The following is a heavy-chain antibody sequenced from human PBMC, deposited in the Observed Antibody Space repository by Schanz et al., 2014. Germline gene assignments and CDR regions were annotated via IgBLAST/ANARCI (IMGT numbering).Heavy chain of an antibody. CDR1: GGTLQSYT. Sequence: QVQLVQSGAEVKKPGSSVKVSCKASGGTLQSYTFSWVRQAPGQGLEWMGIINPIGGSTTYAQKFRGAVTLTTDTSTDTAYLELTSLRSEDTAVYYCARGYGDSPTDFWGQGTLVTVSS. CDR3: ARGYGDSPTDF. J-gene: IGHJ4*02. CDR2: INPIGGST. V-gene: IGHV1-69*04. D-gene: IGHD4-17*01.